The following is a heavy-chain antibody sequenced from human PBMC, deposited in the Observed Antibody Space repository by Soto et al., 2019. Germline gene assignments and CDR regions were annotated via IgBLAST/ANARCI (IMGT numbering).Heavy chain of an antibody. V-gene: IGHV4-4*07. CDR2: IYTSGST. D-gene: IGHD3-3*01. CDR3: ARDGDFWSGSYAFDI. Sequence: ETLSLTCTVSGGSISSYFWSWIRQPAGKGLEWIGRIYTSGSTNYNPSLKSRVTMSVDTSKNQFSLRLSSVTAADTAVYYCARDGDFWSGSYAFDIWGQGTMVPVSS. J-gene: IGHJ3*02. CDR1: GGSISSYF.